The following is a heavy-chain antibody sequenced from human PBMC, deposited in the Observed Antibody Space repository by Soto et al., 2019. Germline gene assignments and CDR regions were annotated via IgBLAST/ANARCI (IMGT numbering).Heavy chain of an antibody. V-gene: IGHV3-33*01. Sequence: GGSLRLSCAASGFTFSSYGMHWVRQAPGKGLEWVAVIWYDGSNKYYADSVKGRFTISRDNSKNTLYLQMNSLRAEDTAVYYCARARVPATPVQVYGMDVWGQGTSVTVSS. CDR1: GFTFSSYG. CDR2: IWYDGSNK. D-gene: IGHD1-1*01. CDR3: ARARVPATPVQVYGMDV. J-gene: IGHJ6*02.